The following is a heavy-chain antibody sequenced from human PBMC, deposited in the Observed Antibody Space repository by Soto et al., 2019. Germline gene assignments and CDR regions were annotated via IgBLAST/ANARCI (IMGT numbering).Heavy chain of an antibody. CDR3: ARGGCSSTSCDYYYYYGMDV. Sequence: PGGSLRLSCAASGFTFSSYSMNWVRQAPGKGLEWVSSISSSSYIYYADSVKGRFTISRDNAKNSLYLQMNSLRAEDTAVYYCARGGCSSTSCDYYYYYGMDVWGQGTTVTVSS. D-gene: IGHD2-2*01. CDR2: ISSSSYI. CDR1: GFTFSSYS. V-gene: IGHV3-21*01. J-gene: IGHJ6*02.